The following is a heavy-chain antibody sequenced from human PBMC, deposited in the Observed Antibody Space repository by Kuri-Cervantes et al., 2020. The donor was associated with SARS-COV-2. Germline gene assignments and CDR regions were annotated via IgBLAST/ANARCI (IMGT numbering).Heavy chain of an antibody. CDR2: ISSSGSTI. CDR1: GFTFSDYY. CDR3: ARGRRTAMASLFDY. V-gene: IGHV3-11*04. J-gene: IGHJ4*02. D-gene: IGHD5-18*01. Sequence: GESLKISCAASGFTFSDYYMSWIRQAPGKGLEWVSYISSSGSTIYYADSVKGRFTISRDNAKNSLYLQMNSLRAEDTAVYYCARGRRTAMASLFDYWGQGTLVTVSS.